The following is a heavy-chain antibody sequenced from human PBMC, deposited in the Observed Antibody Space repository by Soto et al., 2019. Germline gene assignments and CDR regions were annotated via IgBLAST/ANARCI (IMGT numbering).Heavy chain of an antibody. CDR2: ITSSSDTI. V-gene: IGHV3-48*02. CDR3: VRGEGGWETY. Sequence: GGSLRLSCAASGFTFSSFHMNWVRQAPGRGLEWVAYITSSSDTIYYSDSVKGRFTISRDNGKNSLFLQMNSLRDEDTAVYYCVRGEGGWETYWGQGTLVTVSS. CDR1: GFTFSSFH. D-gene: IGHD6-19*01. J-gene: IGHJ4*02.